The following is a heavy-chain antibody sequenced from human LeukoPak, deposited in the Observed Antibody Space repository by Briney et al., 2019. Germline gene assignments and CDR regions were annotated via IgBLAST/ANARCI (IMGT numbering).Heavy chain of an antibody. Sequence: GESLKISCKVSGSSFTNYWIGWVRQMPGKGLEWMGSIFPGDSDTRYSPSFQGLVTISVDKSSSTAYLQWSSLKASDTAMYYCARHEDPISSWYESWGQGTLVTVSS. CDR1: GSSFTNYW. V-gene: IGHV5-51*01. J-gene: IGHJ5*02. CDR2: IFPGDSDT. CDR3: ARHEDPISSWYES. D-gene: IGHD6-13*01.